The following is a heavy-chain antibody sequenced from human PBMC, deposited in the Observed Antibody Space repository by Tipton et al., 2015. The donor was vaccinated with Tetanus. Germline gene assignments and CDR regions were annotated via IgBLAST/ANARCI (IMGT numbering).Heavy chain of an antibody. V-gene: IGHV5-51*01. J-gene: IGHJ4*02. D-gene: IGHD2-8*01. CDR1: GYIFNNYW. CDR2: IYPGDSDT. CDR3: ARAHCTDGGCNFDF. Sequence: QLVQSGGEVKKPGESLKVSCKGSGYIFNNYWIGWVRQKPGKGLEWMGIIYPGDSDTRYSPSFQGQVPISVDKSINTAYLQWSSLKASDTSMFYCARAHCTDGGCNFDFWGQGALVTVAS.